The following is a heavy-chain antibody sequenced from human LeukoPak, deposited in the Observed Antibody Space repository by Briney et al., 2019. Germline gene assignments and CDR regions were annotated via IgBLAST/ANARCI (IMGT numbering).Heavy chain of an antibody. V-gene: IGHV1-8*01. CDR1: GYTFTSYD. Sequence: ASVRVSCKASGYTFTSYDINWVRQATGQGLEWMGWMNPNSGNTGYAQKFQGRVTMTRNTSISTAYMELSSLRSEDTAVYYCAREEDYYDSSGSQNWFDPWGQGTLVTVSS. D-gene: IGHD3-22*01. CDR3: AREEDYYDSSGSQNWFDP. CDR2: MNPNSGNT. J-gene: IGHJ5*02.